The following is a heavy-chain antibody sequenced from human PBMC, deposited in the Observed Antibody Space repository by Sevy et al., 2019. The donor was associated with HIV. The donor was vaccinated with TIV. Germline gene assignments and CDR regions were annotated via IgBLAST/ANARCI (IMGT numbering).Heavy chain of an antibody. J-gene: IGHJ4*02. D-gene: IGHD3-16*01. V-gene: IGHV3-30*03. CDR1: GFSFSDYR. Sequence: GSLRLSCAASGFSFSDYRMHWVRQAPGKGLEWVAVISYDGRNNKYNVDSVKGRFTISRDNSKNTLYLQMNSLRAEDTAIYYCARDRGEILSSAFDYWGQGTLVTVSS. CDR2: ISYDGRNNK. CDR3: ARDRGEILSSAFDY.